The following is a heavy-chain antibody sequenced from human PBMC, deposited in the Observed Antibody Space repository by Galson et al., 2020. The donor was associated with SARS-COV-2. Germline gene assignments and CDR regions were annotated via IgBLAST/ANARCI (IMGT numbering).Heavy chain of an antibody. CDR1: GYTLTTYW. V-gene: IGHV5-51*01. Sequence: GESLKISCKVSGYTLTTYWIGWVRQLPGKGLEWMGSIFPGDSDTRYSPSFQGQVTISADKSMSTAFLQWSSLKASDTAKYYCARYSAAWKWGFFAYWGQGTLVTVSS. CDR2: IFPGDSDT. CDR3: ARYSAAWKWGFFAY. D-gene: IGHD1-26*01. J-gene: IGHJ4*02.